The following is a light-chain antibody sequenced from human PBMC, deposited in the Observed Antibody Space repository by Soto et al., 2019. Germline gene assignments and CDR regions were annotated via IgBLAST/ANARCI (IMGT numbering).Light chain of an antibody. J-gene: IGLJ2*01. Sequence: QSVPTQPPSASGSPGQSVTFSCTGTSSDVGGYNYVSWYQQYPGKAPKLMIYEVYKRHSGVPDRFSGSKSGNTASLTVSGLQHEDEADYYCSAYAGSSTWVFGGGTKLTV. CDR1: SSDVGGYNY. CDR2: EVY. CDR3: SAYAGSSTWV. V-gene: IGLV2-8*01.